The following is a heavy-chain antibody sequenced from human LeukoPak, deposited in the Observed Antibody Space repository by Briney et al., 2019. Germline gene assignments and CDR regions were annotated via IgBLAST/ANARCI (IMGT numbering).Heavy chain of an antibody. CDR2: ISSDGSKK. Sequence: GGSLRLSCAASGFTFSSYGMHWVRQAPGKGLEWEAVISSDGSKKDHADSVKGRFTISRDNSKNTVYLQMNSLRVEDTAVYYCARGAHKRDDYGGFFDYWGQGTLVTVSS. J-gene: IGHJ4*02. V-gene: IGHV3-30*19. D-gene: IGHD4-23*01. CDR1: GFTFSSYG. CDR3: ARGAHKRDDYGGFFDY.